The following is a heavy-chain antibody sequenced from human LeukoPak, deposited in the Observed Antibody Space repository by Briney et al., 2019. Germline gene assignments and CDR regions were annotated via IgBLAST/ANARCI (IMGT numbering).Heavy chain of an antibody. V-gene: IGHV3-23*01. Sequence: GGSLRLSCAASGFTFGSYGMSWVRQAPGKGLEWVSAISGSGGSTYYADSVMGRFTISRDNSKNTLYLQMNSLRAEDTAVYYCAKKSLSMIVVVMDYWGQGTLVTVSS. CDR1: GFTFGSYG. CDR3: AKKSLSMIVVVMDY. CDR2: ISGSGGST. J-gene: IGHJ4*02. D-gene: IGHD3-22*01.